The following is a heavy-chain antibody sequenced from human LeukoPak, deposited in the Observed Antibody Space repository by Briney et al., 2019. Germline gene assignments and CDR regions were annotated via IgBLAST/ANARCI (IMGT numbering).Heavy chain of an antibody. V-gene: IGHV1-18*01. CDR2: ISAYNGNT. D-gene: IGHD3-9*01. J-gene: IGHJ6*02. Sequence: GASVKVSCKASGYTFTSYDISWVRQAPGQGLEWMGWISAYNGNTNYAQKLQGRVTMTTDTSTSTAYMELRSLRSDDTAVYYCARTNYDILTGSDYYYYGMDVWGQGTTVTVPS. CDR3: ARTNYDILTGSDYYYYGMDV. CDR1: GYTFTSYD.